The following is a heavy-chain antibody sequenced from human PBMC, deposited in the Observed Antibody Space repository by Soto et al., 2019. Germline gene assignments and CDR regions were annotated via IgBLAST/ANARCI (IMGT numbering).Heavy chain of an antibody. CDR2: ISYDGSNK. J-gene: IGHJ4*02. CDR3: AKDNGSPGEYYYDSSGYFDY. D-gene: IGHD3-22*01. Sequence: GGSLRLSCAASGFTFSSYGMHWVRQAPGKGLEWVAVISYDGSNKYYADSVKGRFTISRDNSKNTLYLQMNSLRAEDTAVYYCAKDNGSPGEYYYDSSGYFDYWGQGTLVTVSS. V-gene: IGHV3-30*18. CDR1: GFTFSSYG.